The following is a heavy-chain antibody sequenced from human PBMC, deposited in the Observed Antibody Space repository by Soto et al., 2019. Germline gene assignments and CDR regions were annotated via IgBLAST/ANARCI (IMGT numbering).Heavy chain of an antibody. CDR1: GFTFSSYG. D-gene: IGHD6-19*01. Sequence: PGGSLRLSCAASGFTFSSYGMHWVRQAPGKGLEWVAVIWYDGSNKYYADSVKGRFTISRDNSKNTLYLQMNSLRAEDTAVYYCARDRRQWLVNDFGGFDYWGQGTLVTVSS. CDR2: IWYDGSNK. V-gene: IGHV3-33*01. CDR3: ARDRRQWLVNDFGGFDY. J-gene: IGHJ4*02.